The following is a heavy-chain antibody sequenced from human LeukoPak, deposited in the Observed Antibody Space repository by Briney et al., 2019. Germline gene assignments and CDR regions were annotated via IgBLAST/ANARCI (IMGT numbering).Heavy chain of an antibody. D-gene: IGHD6-13*01. J-gene: IGHJ5*02. CDR1: GYTFTNYY. V-gene: IGHV1-46*01. CDR3: AREIAAAGTVENWFDP. CDR2: INPNGGGT. Sequence: ASVKVSCRASGYTFTNYYIHGVRQAPGQGLEWMGMINPNGGGTNYAQKFQGRVTITADESTSTAYMELSSLRSEDTAVYYCAREIAAAGTVENWFDPWGQGTLVTVSS.